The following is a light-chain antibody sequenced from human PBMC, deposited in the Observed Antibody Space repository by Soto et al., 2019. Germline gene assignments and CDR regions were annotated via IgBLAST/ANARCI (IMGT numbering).Light chain of an antibody. CDR1: QVVSRH. CDR2: GAS. V-gene: IGKV3-15*01. J-gene: IGKJ1*01. CDR3: QQYDNWPWT. Sequence: VMTQSPATLSLSPGDRATLSCRASQVVSRHLAWYQQRPGQAPRLLIQGASTRATGVPARFSGSQSGTEFTLTITSLQSEDFAVCYCQQYDNWPWTFGQGTKVEIK.